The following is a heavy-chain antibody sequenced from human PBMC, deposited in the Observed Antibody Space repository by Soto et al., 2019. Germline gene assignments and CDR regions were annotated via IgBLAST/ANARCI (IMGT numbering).Heavy chain of an antibody. V-gene: IGHV4-59*02. Sequence: SETLSLTCTVSGGSVSSSYWSWMRQPPGKGLEWIGYVYHSGRTNYNPSLKSRVTISVDTSKNQFSLKLSSVTAADTAVYYCARDSGGYYSYWGQGTMVTVS. D-gene: IGHD3-3*01. CDR1: GGSVSSSY. J-gene: IGHJ4*02. CDR2: VYHSGRT. CDR3: ARDSGGYYSY.